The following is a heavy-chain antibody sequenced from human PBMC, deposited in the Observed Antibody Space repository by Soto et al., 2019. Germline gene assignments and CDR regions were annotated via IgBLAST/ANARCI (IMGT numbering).Heavy chain of an antibody. CDR3: ARGKSFGP. Sequence: QVQLQESGPGLVKPSETLSLTCTVSGGSISTYYWTWIRQPPGKGLEWIGYVYYSGTTNYNPSLTSRVTMTVSTSKNQFSLTLSTVNSEDTDVYYCARGKSFGPWGQGTLVTVSS. V-gene: IGHV4-59*01. CDR1: GGSISTYY. J-gene: IGHJ5*02. D-gene: IGHD3-16*01. CDR2: VYYSGTT.